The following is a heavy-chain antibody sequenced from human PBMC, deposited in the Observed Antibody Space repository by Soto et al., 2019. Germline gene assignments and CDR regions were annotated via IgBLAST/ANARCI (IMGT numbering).Heavy chain of an antibody. CDR1: GFTFSSYG. V-gene: IGHV3-30*18. J-gene: IGHJ4*02. Sequence: LRLSCAASGFTFSSYGMHWVRQAPGKGLEWVAVISYDGSNKYYADSVKGRFTTSRDNSKNTLYLQMNSLRAEDTAVYYCAKAKSSGYVDYWGQGTLVTVSS. CDR2: ISYDGSNK. D-gene: IGHD6-19*01. CDR3: AKAKSSGYVDY.